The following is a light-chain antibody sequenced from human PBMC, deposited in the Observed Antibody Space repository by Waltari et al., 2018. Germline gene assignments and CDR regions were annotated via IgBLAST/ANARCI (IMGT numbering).Light chain of an antibody. J-gene: IGLJ2*01. CDR3: ATWDGSLSVVL. V-gene: IGLV1-51*01. Sequence: QSVLTQPPSVSAAPGQKVTIPRPASTSTIGNNYVSWYQQLPGTAPKLLIYDNNKRPSGIPDRFSGSNSGTSATLGITGLQTGDEADYYCATWDGSLSVVLFGGGTKVTVL. CDR2: DNN. CDR1: TSTIGNNY.